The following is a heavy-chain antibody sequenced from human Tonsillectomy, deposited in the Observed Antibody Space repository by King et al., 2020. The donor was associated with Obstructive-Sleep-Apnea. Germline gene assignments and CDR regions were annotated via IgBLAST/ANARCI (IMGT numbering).Heavy chain of an antibody. V-gene: IGHV3-66*01. CDR1: VFTVSKYF. J-gene: IGHJ4*02. CDR2: IHRDWRT. D-gene: IGHD3/OR15-3a*01. Sequence: VQLVESGGGLVQPGGSLRLSCAASVFTVSKYFMAWVRQAPGKGLECVSDIHRDWRTYYPDSMKGRFTSSRDNSKNTLHLQINNLRVEDTAVYYCARDLTGLGYWGQGTLVTVSS. CDR3: ARDLTGLGY.